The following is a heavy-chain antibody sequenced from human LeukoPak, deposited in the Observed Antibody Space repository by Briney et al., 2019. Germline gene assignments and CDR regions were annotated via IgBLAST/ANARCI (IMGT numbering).Heavy chain of an antibody. CDR1: GFTVSSSY. Sequence: GGSLRLSCAASGFTVSSSYMSWVRQAPGKGLEWVSVIYSGGNTYYADSVKGRFTISRDISKNTLYLQVNSLRAEDTAVYYCARAYNSGNSDFGYWGLGTLVTVSS. V-gene: IGHV3-66*01. D-gene: IGHD4-23*01. CDR2: IYSGGNT. CDR3: ARAYNSGNSDFGY. J-gene: IGHJ4*02.